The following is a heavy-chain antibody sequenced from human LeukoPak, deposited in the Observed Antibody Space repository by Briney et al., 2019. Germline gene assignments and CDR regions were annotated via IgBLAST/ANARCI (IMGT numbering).Heavy chain of an antibody. V-gene: IGHV3-48*02. Sequence: GGSLRRSCAASGFIFSNYSMNWVRQAPGKGLEWVSYISSSGSTTSYADSVKGRFTISRDNAKNSLFLLMNSLRDEDTAVYFCARYFASWGQGTLVTVSS. CDR1: GFIFSNYS. J-gene: IGHJ4*02. CDR2: ISSSGSTT. CDR3: ARYFAS.